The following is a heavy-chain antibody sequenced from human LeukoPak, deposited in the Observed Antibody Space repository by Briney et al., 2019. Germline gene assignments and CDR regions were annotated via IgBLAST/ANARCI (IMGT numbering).Heavy chain of an antibody. CDR1: GYTFSDYY. CDR3: ARGGWVRGVITRTGLDY. CDR2: INPNSGGT. J-gene: IGHJ4*02. Sequence: GASVKVSCKASGYTFSDYYIHWVRQAPGQGLEWMGRINPNSGGTNYAQKFQGRVTMTRDTSISTAYMELSRLRSDDTAEYYCARGGWVRGVITRTGLDYWGQGTLVTVSS. D-gene: IGHD3-10*01. V-gene: IGHV1-2*06.